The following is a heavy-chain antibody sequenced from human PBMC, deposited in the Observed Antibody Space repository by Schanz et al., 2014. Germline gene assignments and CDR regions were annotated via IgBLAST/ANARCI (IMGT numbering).Heavy chain of an antibody. CDR2: ISNDGSSK. CDR3: AREGERKGMLPYYFDY. V-gene: IGHV3-30*07. CDR1: GFTFSTYA. J-gene: IGHJ4*02. Sequence: QVQLVESGGGVVQPGRSLRLSCAASGFTFSTYAMHWVRQAPGKGLEWVAYISNDGSSKYYADSVKGRFTISRDNSKKTLYLQMNSLRDEDTAVYYCAREGERKGMLPYYFDYWGQGALVTVSS. D-gene: IGHD3-10*01.